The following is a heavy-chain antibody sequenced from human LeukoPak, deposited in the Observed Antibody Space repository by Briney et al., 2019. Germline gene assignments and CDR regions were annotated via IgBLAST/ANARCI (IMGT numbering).Heavy chain of an antibody. Sequence: SVKVSCKGSGGTLSSYAISWLRQAPGQGLEWMGRIIPIFGTANYAQKFQGRVTITTDESTSTAYMELSSLRSEDTAVYHCARRRESSGLIFDYWGQGTLVTVSS. CDR2: IIPIFGTA. CDR1: GGTLSSYA. CDR3: ARRRESSGLIFDY. V-gene: IGHV1-69*05. D-gene: IGHD6-19*01. J-gene: IGHJ4*02.